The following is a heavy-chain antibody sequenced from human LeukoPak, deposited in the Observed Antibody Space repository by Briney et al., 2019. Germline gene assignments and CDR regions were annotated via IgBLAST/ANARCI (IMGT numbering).Heavy chain of an antibody. V-gene: IGHV3-30*14. CDR3: ARVKRQQLVQWGFDP. Sequence: GSLRLSCTASGFTFGDYAMSWVRQAPGKGLGWVAVISYDGSNKYYADSVKGRFTISRDNSKNTLYLQMNSLRAEDTAVYYCARVKRQQLVQWGFDPWGQETLVTVSS. D-gene: IGHD6-13*01. J-gene: IGHJ5*02. CDR1: GFTFGDYA. CDR2: ISYDGSNK.